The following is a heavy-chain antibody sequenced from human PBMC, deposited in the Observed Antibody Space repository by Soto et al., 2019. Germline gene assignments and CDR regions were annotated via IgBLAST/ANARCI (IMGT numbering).Heavy chain of an antibody. D-gene: IGHD3-3*01. Sequence: ASVKLSCKASGYTFTSYYMHWVRQAPGQGLEWMGVINPSGGSTSYAQKFQGRVTMTRDTSTSTVYMELSSLRSEDTAVYYCARDSALRFLEWSIDYWGQGTLVTVSS. CDR1: GYTFTSYY. V-gene: IGHV1-46*01. CDR3: ARDSALRFLEWSIDY. CDR2: INPSGGST. J-gene: IGHJ4*02.